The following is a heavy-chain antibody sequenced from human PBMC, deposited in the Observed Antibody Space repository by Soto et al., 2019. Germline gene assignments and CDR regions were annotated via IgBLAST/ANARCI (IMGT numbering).Heavy chain of an antibody. D-gene: IGHD1-1*01. J-gene: IGHJ4*02. CDR1: DYAFTTYG. Sequence: QVHLVQSGDEVKKPGASVKGSCKGSDYAFTTYGITWMRQAPGQGLEWMGWISAHNGNTNYAQKLQGRVTVTRDTSTSTAYMELRSLRSDDSAVYYCARGRYGDYWGQGALVTVSS. CDR2: ISAHNGNT. CDR3: ARGRYGDY. V-gene: IGHV1-18*01.